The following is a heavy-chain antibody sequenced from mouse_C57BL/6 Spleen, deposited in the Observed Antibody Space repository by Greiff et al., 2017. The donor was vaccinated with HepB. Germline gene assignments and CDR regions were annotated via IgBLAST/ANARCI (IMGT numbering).Heavy chain of an antibody. D-gene: IGHD2-1*01. CDR2: INPYNGGT. CDR3: ARLLLWVFDY. CDR1: GYTFTDYY. V-gene: IGHV1-19*01. J-gene: IGHJ2*01. Sequence: VQLQQSGPVLVKPGASVKMSCKASGYTFTDYYMNWVKQSHGKSLEWIGVINPYNGGTSYNQKFKGKATLTVDKSSSTAYMELNSLTSEDSAVYYCARLLLWVFDYWGQGTTLTVSS.